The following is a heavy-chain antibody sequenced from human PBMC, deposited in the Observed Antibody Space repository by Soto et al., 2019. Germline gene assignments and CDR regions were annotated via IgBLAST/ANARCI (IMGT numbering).Heavy chain of an antibody. V-gene: IGHV1-69*06. CDR2: IIPIFGTA. Sequence: QVKLVQSGAEVKKPGSSVKVSCKASGGTFSSYAISWVRQAPGQGLEWMGGIIPIFGTANYAQKFQGRVTITADKSTSTAYMERSSLRSEDTAVYYCARDPARLRLTYFDYWGQGTLVTVSS. CDR3: ARDPARLRLTYFDY. D-gene: IGHD4-17*01. CDR1: GGTFSSYA. J-gene: IGHJ4*02.